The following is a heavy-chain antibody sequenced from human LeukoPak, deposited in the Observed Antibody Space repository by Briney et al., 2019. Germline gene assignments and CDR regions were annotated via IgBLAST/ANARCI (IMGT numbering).Heavy chain of an antibody. D-gene: IGHD3-22*01. CDR3: AVQITMIVVIPYFDY. J-gene: IGHJ4*02. V-gene: IGHV3-11*04. CDR1: GLTFSNYY. CDR2: ISGTETTI. Sequence: AGGSLRLSCAASGLTFSNYYMTWIRQAPGKGLEWVSPISGTETTINSADSVRGRFTVSRDNARNSLFLHMNSLRAEDTAVYYCAVQITMIVVIPYFDYWGQGTLVTVSS.